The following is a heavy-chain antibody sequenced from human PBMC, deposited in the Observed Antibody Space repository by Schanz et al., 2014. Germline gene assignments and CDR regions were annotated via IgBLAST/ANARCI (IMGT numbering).Heavy chain of an antibody. J-gene: IGHJ4*02. CDR1: GITLSGYG. CDR2: LSGSGAGT. Sequence: EVQLVESGGGVVQPGRSLRLSCAASGITLSGYGLHWVRQAPGKGLEWVSTLSGSGAGTFYADSVKGRFTISRDNSENTLYLQMNSLRAEDTAVYYCAKQHGVIQQVSDYWGQGTLVTVSS. V-gene: IGHV3-23*04. D-gene: IGHD3-22*01. CDR3: AKQHGVIQQVSDY.